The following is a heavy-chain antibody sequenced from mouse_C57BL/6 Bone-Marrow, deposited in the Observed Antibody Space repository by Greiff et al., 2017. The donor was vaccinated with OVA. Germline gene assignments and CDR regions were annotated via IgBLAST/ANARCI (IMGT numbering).Heavy chain of an antibody. Sequence: QVQLQQSGAELVMPGASVKLSCKASGYTFTSYWMHWVKQRPGQGLEWIGEIDPSDSYTNYNQKFKGKSTLTVDKSSSTAYMQLISLTSEDSAVYYCARDLHWYFDVWGTGTTVTVSS. J-gene: IGHJ1*03. CDR1: GYTFTSYW. CDR2: IDPSDSYT. V-gene: IGHV1-69*01. CDR3: ARDLHWYFDV.